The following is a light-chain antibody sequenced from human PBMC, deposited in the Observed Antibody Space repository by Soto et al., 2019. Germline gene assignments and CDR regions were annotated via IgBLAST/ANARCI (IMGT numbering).Light chain of an antibody. CDR3: EQYGSSPRT. CDR1: QSVSSN. CDR2: DAS. Sequence: EIVLTQSPATLSVSPGERATLSCRASQSVSSNLAWYQQKPGQAPRLLIYDASNRATGIPARFSGSGSGTDFTLTISRLEPEDSAVYYCEQYGSSPRTFGQGTKVDI. V-gene: IGKV3-20*01. J-gene: IGKJ1*01.